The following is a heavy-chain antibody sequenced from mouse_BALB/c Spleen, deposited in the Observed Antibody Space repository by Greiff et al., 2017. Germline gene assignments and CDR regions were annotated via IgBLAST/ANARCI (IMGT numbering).Heavy chain of an antibody. CDR3: APSPDFPFAY. J-gene: IGHJ3*01. CDR1: GFNIKDTY. V-gene: IGHV14-3*02. Sequence: VQLKESGAELVKPGASVKLSCTASGFNIKDTYMHWVKQRPEQGLEWIGRIDPANGNTKYDPKFQGKATITADTSSNTAYLQLSSLTSEDTAVYYCAPSPDFPFAYWGQGTLVTVSA. CDR2: IDPANGNT. D-gene: IGHD2-4*01.